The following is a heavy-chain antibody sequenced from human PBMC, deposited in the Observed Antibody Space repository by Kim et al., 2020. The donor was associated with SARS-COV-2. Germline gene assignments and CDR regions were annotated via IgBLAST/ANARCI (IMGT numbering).Heavy chain of an antibody. D-gene: IGHD6-13*01. V-gene: IGHV7-4-1*02. CDR2: INTNTGHP. Sequence: ASVKVSCKVSGYSFSSFAINWVRQAPGQGLEWLGWINTNTGHPTYAQGFKGRLVFSLDTSVSTIYLHINSLKAEDTAVYFCAREATRVAAVEDFQHWGQG. CDR1: GYSFSSFA. CDR3: AREATRVAAVEDFQH. J-gene: IGHJ1*01.